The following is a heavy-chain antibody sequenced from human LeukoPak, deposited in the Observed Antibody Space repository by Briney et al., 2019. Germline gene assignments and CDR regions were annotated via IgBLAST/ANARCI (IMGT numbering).Heavy chain of an antibody. CDR1: GFTFSTYW. V-gene: IGHV3-74*01. CDR3: AGGISATGGG. CDR2: INSDGSIT. J-gene: IGHJ3*01. Sequence: GGSLRLSCAASGFTFSTYWMHWVRQVPGKGLVWVSRINSDGSITTYADSVKGRFTISRDNAKNTLYLQMNSLRVEDTAVYYCAGGISATGGGWGQGAMVTVSS. D-gene: IGHD6-13*01.